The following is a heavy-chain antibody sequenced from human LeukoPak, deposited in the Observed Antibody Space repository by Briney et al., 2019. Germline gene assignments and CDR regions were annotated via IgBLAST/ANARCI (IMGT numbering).Heavy chain of an antibody. D-gene: IGHD2-8*01. Sequence: SETLSLTCTVSGGSISSSSYYWGWIRQPPGKGLEWIGSIYYSGSTYYNPSLKSRVTISVDTSKNQFSLKLSSVTAADTAVYYCARYVDTVLMVYAAGFDYWGQGTLVTVSS. V-gene: IGHV4-39*01. CDR3: ARYVDTVLMVYAAGFDY. J-gene: IGHJ4*02. CDR1: GGSISSSSYY. CDR2: IYYSGST.